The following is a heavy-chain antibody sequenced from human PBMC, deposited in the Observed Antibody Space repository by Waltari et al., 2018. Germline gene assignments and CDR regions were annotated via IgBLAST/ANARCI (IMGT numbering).Heavy chain of an antibody. CDR3: ARPRRYCTGGTCYSNWLDP. Sequence: QVQLVQSGAEVKKPGASVKVSCKAYGYTCTGYYIHWGRQAPGQGLEWMGWLDPRGAGTHFSQKFQDRVTMTRDTSIRTAYMELSRLKSDDTAVYYCARPRRYCTGGTCYSNWLDPWGQGTLVTVSS. J-gene: IGHJ5*02. D-gene: IGHD2-15*01. CDR1: GYTCTGYY. CDR2: LDPRGAGT. V-gene: IGHV1-2*02.